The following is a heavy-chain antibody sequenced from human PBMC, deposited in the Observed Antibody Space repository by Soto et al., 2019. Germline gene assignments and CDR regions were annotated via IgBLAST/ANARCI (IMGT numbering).Heavy chain of an antibody. J-gene: IGHJ4*02. Sequence: QVQLVQSGAEVKKPGASVKVSCKASGYTFTSYGISWVRQAPGQGLEWMGWISAYNGNTNYAQKLQGRVTMTTDTSTSTADMELRSLRSDDTAVYYCARVVVYDFWSGYYPDYWGQGTLVTVSS. D-gene: IGHD3-3*01. CDR3: ARVVVYDFWSGYYPDY. CDR1: GYTFTSYG. CDR2: ISAYNGNT. V-gene: IGHV1-18*01.